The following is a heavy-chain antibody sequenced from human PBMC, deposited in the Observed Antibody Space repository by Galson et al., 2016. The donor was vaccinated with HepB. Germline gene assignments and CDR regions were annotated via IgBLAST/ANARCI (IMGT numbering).Heavy chain of an antibody. J-gene: IGHJ6*02. Sequence: WVRQAPGQGLEWMGWINPNSGGTNYAQKFQGRVTMTRDTSISTAYMELSGLKSDDTAVYYCARVFTMVRGVTNTFYYYGMDVWGQGTTVTVSS. CDR3: ARVFTMVRGVTNTFYYYGMDV. D-gene: IGHD3-10*01. CDR2: INPNSGGT. V-gene: IGHV1-2*02.